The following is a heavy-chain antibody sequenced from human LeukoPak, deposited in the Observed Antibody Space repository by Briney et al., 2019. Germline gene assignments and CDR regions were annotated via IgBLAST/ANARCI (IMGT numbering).Heavy chain of an antibody. J-gene: IGHJ4*02. CDR2: IYSGGTT. V-gene: IGHV3-53*01. Sequence: PGGSLRLSCAASGFTVSSNYMSWVRQAPGKGLEWVSVIYSGGTTNYADSVKGRFTISRDNAKNSLYLQMNSLRAEDTAVYYCAREPRLHYYDSSGSDYWGQGTLLTVSS. CDR1: GFTVSSNY. CDR3: AREPRLHYYDSSGSDY. D-gene: IGHD3-22*01.